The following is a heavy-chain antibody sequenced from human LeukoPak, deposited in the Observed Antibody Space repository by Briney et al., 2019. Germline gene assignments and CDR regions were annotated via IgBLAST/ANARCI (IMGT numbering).Heavy chain of an antibody. CDR1: GGSFSGYY. CDR3: ARPRGSGSYYNV. V-gene: IGHV4-34*01. CDR2: INHSGST. J-gene: IGHJ4*02. Sequence: SETLSLTCAVYGGSFSGYYWSWIRQPPGKGLEWIGEINHSGSTNYNPSLKSRVTISVDTSKNQFSLKLSSVTAADTAVYYCARPRGSGSYYNVWGQGTLVTVSP. D-gene: IGHD3-10*01.